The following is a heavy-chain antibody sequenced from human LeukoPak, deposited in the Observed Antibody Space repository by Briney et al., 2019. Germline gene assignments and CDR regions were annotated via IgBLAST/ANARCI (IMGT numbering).Heavy chain of an antibody. CDR1: GFTFSNYA. J-gene: IGHJ4*02. Sequence: GGSLRLSCAASGFTFSNYAMNWVRQAPGKGLEWVSGISGSGGSTYYADSVKGRFTISRDNSKNTPYLQMNSLRANDTAVYYCANSLGTLAGPSDYWGQGTLVTVSS. CDR3: ANSLGTLAGPSDY. CDR2: ISGSGGST. V-gene: IGHV3-23*01. D-gene: IGHD6-19*01.